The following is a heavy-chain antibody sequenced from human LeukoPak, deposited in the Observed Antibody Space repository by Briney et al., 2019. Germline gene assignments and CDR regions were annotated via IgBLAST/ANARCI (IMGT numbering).Heavy chain of an antibody. CDR1: GFTFSDYY. V-gene: IGHV3-11*05. D-gene: IGHD4-17*01. CDR3: ARETYGRFDY. CDR2: ISSSSTYT. Sequence: GGSLRLSCAASGFTFSDYYMSWIRQAPGKGLEWVSYISSSSTYTDYADSVKGRFTISRDNAKNSLFLQMNSLRAEDTAMYYCARETYGRFDYWGQGSRVTVAS. J-gene: IGHJ4*02.